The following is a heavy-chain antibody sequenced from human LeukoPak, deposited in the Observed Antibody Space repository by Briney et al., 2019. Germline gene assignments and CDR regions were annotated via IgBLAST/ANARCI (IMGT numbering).Heavy chain of an antibody. D-gene: IGHD3-22*01. CDR3: ARDTYYYDSSGRRFDY. V-gene: IGHV4-4*07. J-gene: IGHJ4*02. CDR1: GGSISSYY. CDR2: IYTSGST. Sequence: ETLSLTCTVSGGSISSYYWSWIRQPAGKGLEWIGRIYTSGSTNYNPSLKSRVTMSVDTSKNQFSLKLSSVTAADTAVYYCARDTYYYDSSGRRFDYWGQGTLVTVSS.